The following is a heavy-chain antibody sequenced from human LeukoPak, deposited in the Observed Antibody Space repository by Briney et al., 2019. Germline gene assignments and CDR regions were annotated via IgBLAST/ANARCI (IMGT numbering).Heavy chain of an antibody. Sequence: PSETLSLTCTVSGGSISSSSYYWGWIRQPPGKGLEWIGSIYYSGSTYYNPSLKSRVTISVDTSKNQFSLKLSSVTAADTAVYYCARRLEFFYWGQGTLVTVPS. CDR2: IYYSGST. CDR3: ARRLEFFY. D-gene: IGHD3-16*01. V-gene: IGHV4-39*01. CDR1: GGSISSSSYY. J-gene: IGHJ4*02.